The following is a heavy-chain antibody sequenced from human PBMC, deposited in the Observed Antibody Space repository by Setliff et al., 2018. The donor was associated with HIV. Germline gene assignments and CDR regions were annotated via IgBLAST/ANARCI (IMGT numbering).Heavy chain of an antibody. CDR3: ARDDRWVYNDYLDH. Sequence: GGSLRLSCAASGFTFSNYAMSWVRQAPGKGLEWVSAISGSGRGTYYADSVKGRFTISRGNSKNTLYLQVNSLRTEDTAVYFCARDDRWVYNDYLDHWGQGTLVTVSS. D-gene: IGHD3-10*01. J-gene: IGHJ4*02. V-gene: IGHV3-23*01. CDR1: GFTFSNYA. CDR2: ISGSGRGT.